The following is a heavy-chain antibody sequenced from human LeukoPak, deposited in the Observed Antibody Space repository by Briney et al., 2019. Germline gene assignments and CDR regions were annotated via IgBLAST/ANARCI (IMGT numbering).Heavy chain of an antibody. CDR1: GYTFTSYY. CDR3: ARVRRYCSSTSCQNWFDP. Sequence: GASVKVSCKASGYTFTSYYMHWVRQAPGQGLEWMGWINPNSGGTNYAQKFQGRVTMTRDTSISTAYMELSRLRSDDTAVYYCARVRRYCSSTSCQNWFDPWGQGTLVTVSS. J-gene: IGHJ5*02. V-gene: IGHV1-2*02. CDR2: INPNSGGT. D-gene: IGHD2-2*01.